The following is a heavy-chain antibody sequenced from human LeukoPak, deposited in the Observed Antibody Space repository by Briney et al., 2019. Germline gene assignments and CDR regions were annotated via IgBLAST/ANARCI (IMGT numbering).Heavy chain of an antibody. CDR1: GGSISSSSYY. Sequence: TSETLSLTCTVSGGSISSSSYYWGWIRQPPGKGLEWIGSIYYSGSTYYNPSLKSRVTISVDTSKNQSSLKLSSVTAADTAVYYCARHSSGWYYFDYWGQGTLVTVSS. V-gene: IGHV4-39*01. CDR3: ARHSSGWYYFDY. CDR2: IYYSGST. J-gene: IGHJ4*02. D-gene: IGHD6-19*01.